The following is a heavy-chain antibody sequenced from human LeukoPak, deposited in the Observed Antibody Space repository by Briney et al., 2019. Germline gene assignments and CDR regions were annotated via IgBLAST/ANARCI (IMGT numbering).Heavy chain of an antibody. CDR2: MNPNSGNT. CDR3: ARVLTGQLVRWDYYYGMDV. Sequence: ASVKVSCKASGYTFTSYDINWVRQATGQGLEWMGWMNPNSGNTGYAQKFQGRVTMTRNTSISTAYMELSSLRSEDTAVYYCARVLTGQLVRWDYYYGMDVWGQGTTVTVSS. CDR1: GYTFTSYD. D-gene: IGHD6-13*01. V-gene: IGHV1-8*01. J-gene: IGHJ6*02.